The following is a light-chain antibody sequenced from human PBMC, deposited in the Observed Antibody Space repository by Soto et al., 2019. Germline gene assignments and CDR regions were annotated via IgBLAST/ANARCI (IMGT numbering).Light chain of an antibody. CDR3: AAWNDSLVV. CDR2: RNN. Sequence: QSVLTQPPSASGTPGQTVTISCSGSSSNIGSAYIYWYQHLPGTAPKLLFYRNNQRPSGVPDLFSASISGTSASLAIGGLRSDDDAYYYCAAWNDSLVVFGGGTQLTVL. V-gene: IGLV1-47*01. CDR1: SSNIGSAY. J-gene: IGLJ2*01.